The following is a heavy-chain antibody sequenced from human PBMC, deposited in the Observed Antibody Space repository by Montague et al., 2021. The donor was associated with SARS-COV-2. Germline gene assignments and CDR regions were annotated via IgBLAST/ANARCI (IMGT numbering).Heavy chain of an antibody. CDR1: SGSIISSGYY. CDR2: IYYSGTT. J-gene: IGHJ4*02. V-gene: IGHV4-39*02. CDR3: ARGMIRGVTTPFDY. D-gene: IGHD3-10*01. Sequence: SETLSLTCSVSSGSIISSGYYWGWIRQPPGKELEWIVNIYYSGTTYYNPSLQSRGTISVGTSKNHLSLRLSSVTAADTAVYFCARGMIRGVTTPFDYWGQGSQVTVSS.